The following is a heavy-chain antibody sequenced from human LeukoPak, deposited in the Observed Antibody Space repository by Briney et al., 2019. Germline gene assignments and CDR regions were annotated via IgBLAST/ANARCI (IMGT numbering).Heavy chain of an antibody. J-gene: IGHJ4*02. D-gene: IGHD5-12*01. CDR2: IYSDEKT. V-gene: IGHV3-66*01. CDR3: ARGMSGYSSYDY. CDR1: GFSVSSNY. Sequence: PGGSLRLSCTASGFSVSSNYTSWVRHAPGEGLEWVSVIYSDEKTHYTDPVKGRFTISRDNSKNTLYLQMNSLRAEDTAVYYCARGMSGYSSYDYWGQGTLVSVSS.